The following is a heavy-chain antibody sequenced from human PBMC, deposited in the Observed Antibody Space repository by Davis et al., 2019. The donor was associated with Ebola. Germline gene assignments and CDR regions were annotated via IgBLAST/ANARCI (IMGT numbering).Heavy chain of an antibody. Sequence: AASVKVSCKASGYTFTNYYMHWVRQAPGQGLEWMGMINPNDGRTIYAQKFQGRVTMTRDTSISTAYMELSSLRSEDTAVYYCSVGGQDGGFDYWGQGTLVPVSS. D-gene: IGHD1-26*01. CDR2: INPNDGRT. CDR3: SVGGQDGGFDY. CDR1: GYTFTNYY. V-gene: IGHV1-46*01. J-gene: IGHJ4*02.